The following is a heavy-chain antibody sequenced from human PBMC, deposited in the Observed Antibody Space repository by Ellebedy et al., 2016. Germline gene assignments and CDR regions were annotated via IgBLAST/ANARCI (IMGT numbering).Heavy chain of an antibody. V-gene: IGHV3-21*01. CDR2: ISTSSHYI. Sequence: GGSLRLXCAASGFSFSSHGMHWVRQAPGRGLEWVSSISTSSHYIYYADSVKGRFTISRDNAKNSLYLQMNSLRAEDTAVYYCARDVDYVSGSWGYFDYWGQGTLVTVSS. CDR3: ARDVDYVSGSWGYFDY. CDR1: GFSFSSHG. D-gene: IGHD3-10*01. J-gene: IGHJ4*02.